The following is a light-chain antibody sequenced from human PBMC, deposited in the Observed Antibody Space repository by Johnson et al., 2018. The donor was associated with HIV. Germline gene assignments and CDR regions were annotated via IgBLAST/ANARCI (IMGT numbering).Light chain of an antibody. CDR2: DNN. J-gene: IGLJ1*01. CDR1: SSNIGNNY. V-gene: IGLV1-51*01. Sequence: QSVLTQPPSVSAAPGQKVTISCSGSSSNIGNNYVSWYQQLPGTAPKLVIYDNNKRPSGIPDRLSGSKSGTSATLGITGLQTGDEADYYCGTWDSRLSAGGGYVVGTGTKLTGL. CDR3: GTWDSRLSAGGGYV.